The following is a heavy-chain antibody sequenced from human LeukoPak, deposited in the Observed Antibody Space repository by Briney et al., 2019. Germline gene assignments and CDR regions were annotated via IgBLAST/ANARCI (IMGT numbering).Heavy chain of an antibody. J-gene: IGHJ4*02. V-gene: IGHV1-18*01. D-gene: IGHD2-15*01. CDR1: GYTFPSYG. Sequence: ASVKVSCKASGYTFPSYGISWVRQAPRQGLEWMGWISAYNGNTNYAQKLQGRVTMTTDTSTSTAYMELRSLRSDDTAVYYCARVYCSGGSCYYFDYWGQGTLVTVSS. CDR3: ARVYCSGGSCYYFDY. CDR2: ISAYNGNT.